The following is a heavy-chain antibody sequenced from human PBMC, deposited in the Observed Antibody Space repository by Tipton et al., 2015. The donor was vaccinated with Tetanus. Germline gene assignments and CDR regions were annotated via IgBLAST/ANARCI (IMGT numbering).Heavy chain of an antibody. CDR2: IYYSGST. D-gene: IGHD1-26*01. CDR1: GGSISSSSYY. V-gene: IGHV4-39*01. Sequence: TLSLTCTVSGGSISSSSYYWGWIRQPPGKGLEWIGSIYYSGSTYYNPSLKSRVTISVDTSKNQFSLKLSSVTAADTAVYYCARALVGAITPFDYWGQGTLVTVSS. J-gene: IGHJ4*02. CDR3: ARALVGAITPFDY.